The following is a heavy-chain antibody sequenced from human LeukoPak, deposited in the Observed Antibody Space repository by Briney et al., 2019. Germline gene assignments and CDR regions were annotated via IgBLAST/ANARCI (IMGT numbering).Heavy chain of an antibody. D-gene: IGHD2/OR15-2a*01. J-gene: IGHJ3*02. CDR1: VYTFTNYG. V-gene: IGHV1-18*01. Sequence: ASVKVSYKASVYTFTNYGISWVREAPGQGVGGMGWISGYNGNTNYAQNLQDRVTIATDTSTSTAYLELRSLRSDDTAVYYCARASVYYSDIWGQGTMVTVSS. CDR2: ISGYNGNT. CDR3: ARASVYYSDI.